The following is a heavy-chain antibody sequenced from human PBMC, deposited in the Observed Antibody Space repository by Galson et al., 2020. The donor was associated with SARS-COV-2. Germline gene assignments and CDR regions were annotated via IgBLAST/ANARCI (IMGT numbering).Heavy chain of an antibody. CDR2: IGTSTTGINI. J-gene: IGHJ6*02. CDR3: ARDLGPLEGDEVVIAARNVGYYNYGLDV. CDR1: GFTFSNYD. D-gene: IGHD3-16*01. Sequence: SGVSLRLSCAASGFTFSNYDMNWVRQAPGKGLEWVSYIGTSTTGINIYYADSVKGRFTVSRDNSKKSLYLQMSSLRAEDTAVYYCARDLGPLEGDEVVIAARNVGYYNYGLDVWGQGTTVTFSS. V-gene: IGHV3-48*03.